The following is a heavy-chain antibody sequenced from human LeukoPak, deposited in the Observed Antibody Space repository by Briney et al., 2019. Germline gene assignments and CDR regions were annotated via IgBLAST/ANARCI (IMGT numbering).Heavy chain of an antibody. CDR2: IHRSGSP. J-gene: IGHJ4*02. Sequence: SETLSLTCTVSLDSTTSNFWSWVRQPPGKGLEWIWEIHRSGSPNYNPSPQSRVTISIDRSRNQIVLELSSVTAADTAVYYCAREILGGFNPGAYWGQGTLVTVSS. V-gene: IGHV4-4*02. D-gene: IGHD1-14*01. CDR1: LDSTTSNF. CDR3: AREILGGFNPGAY.